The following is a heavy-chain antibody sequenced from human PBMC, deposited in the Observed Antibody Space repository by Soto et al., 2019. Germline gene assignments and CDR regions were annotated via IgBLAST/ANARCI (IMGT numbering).Heavy chain of an antibody. V-gene: IGHV3-23*01. D-gene: IGHD5-18*01. Sequence: HPGGSLRLSCAASGFTFSSYAMSWVRQAPGKGLEWVSAISGSGGSTYYADSVKGRFTISRDNSKNTLYLQMNSLRAEDTAVYYCARGQQLWYSFDYWGQGTLVTVSS. CDR3: ARGQQLWYSFDY. J-gene: IGHJ4*02. CDR2: ISGSGGST. CDR1: GFTFSSYA.